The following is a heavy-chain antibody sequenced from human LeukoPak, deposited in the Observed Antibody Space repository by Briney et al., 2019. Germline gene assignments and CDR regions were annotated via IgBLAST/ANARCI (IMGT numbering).Heavy chain of an antibody. CDR1: GGSISSYY. J-gene: IGHJ3*02. Sequence: SETLSLTCTVSGGSISSYYWCWIRQPAGEGLEWIGRIYISGSTNYNPSLKSRVTMSVDTSKNQFSLKLSSVTAADTAVYYCARDSSSWYERGGAFDIWGQGTMVTVSS. V-gene: IGHV4-4*07. D-gene: IGHD6-13*01. CDR2: IYISGST. CDR3: ARDSSSWYERGGAFDI.